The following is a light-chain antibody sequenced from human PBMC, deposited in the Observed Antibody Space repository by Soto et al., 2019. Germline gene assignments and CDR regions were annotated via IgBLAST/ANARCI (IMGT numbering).Light chain of an antibody. CDR2: DVS. CDR1: SSDVGDYNY. CDR3: CSYAGSYVV. J-gene: IGLJ1*01. V-gene: IGLV2-11*01. Sequence: QSVLTQPASVSGSPGQSITISCTGTSSDVGDYNYVSWYQQHPGKAPKLMIYDVSKRPSGVPDRFSGSKSGNTASLTISGLQAEDEADYYCCSYAGSYVVFGTGTKVTVL.